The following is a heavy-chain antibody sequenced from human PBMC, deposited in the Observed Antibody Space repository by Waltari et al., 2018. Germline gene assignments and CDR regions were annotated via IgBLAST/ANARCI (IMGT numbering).Heavy chain of an antibody. CDR3: ASTADYGGNGGLLFDY. J-gene: IGHJ4*02. Sequence: QVQLVQSGAEVKKPGSSVTVSCKASGGTFSSYAISWVRQAPGQGLEWMGGIIPIFGTANYAQKFQGRVTITADESTSTAYMELSSLRSEDTAVYYCASTADYGGNGGLLFDYWGQGTLVTVSS. CDR1: GGTFSSYA. V-gene: IGHV1-69*01. CDR2: IIPIFGTA. D-gene: IGHD4-17*01.